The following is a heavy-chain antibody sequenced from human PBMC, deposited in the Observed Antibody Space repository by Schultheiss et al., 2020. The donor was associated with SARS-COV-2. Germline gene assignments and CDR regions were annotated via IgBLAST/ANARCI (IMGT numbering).Heavy chain of an antibody. CDR2: INTNTGNP. Sequence: ASVKVSCKASGYTFTSYAMNWVRQAPGQGLEWMGWINTNTGNPTYAQGFTGRFVFSLDTSVSTAYLQISSLKAEDTAVYYCARGAELGYCSSTSCYLAHAPGWFDPWGQGTLVTVSS. CDR1: GYTFTSYA. V-gene: IGHV7-4-1*02. D-gene: IGHD2-2*03. J-gene: IGHJ5*02. CDR3: ARGAELGYCSSTSCYLAHAPGWFDP.